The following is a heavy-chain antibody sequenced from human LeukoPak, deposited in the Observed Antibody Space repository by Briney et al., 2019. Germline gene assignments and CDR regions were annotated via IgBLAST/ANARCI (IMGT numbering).Heavy chain of an antibody. V-gene: IGHV3-43D*03. Sequence: PGGSLRLSCAASGFTFDDYAMHWVRQAPGKGLEWVSLISWDGGSTYYADSVKGRFTISRDNSKNSLYLQMNSLRAEDTALYYCAKDITVTTRGSYFDYWGQGTLVTVSS. CDR1: GFTFDDYA. J-gene: IGHJ4*02. CDR3: AKDITVTTRGSYFDY. CDR2: ISWDGGST. D-gene: IGHD1-20*01.